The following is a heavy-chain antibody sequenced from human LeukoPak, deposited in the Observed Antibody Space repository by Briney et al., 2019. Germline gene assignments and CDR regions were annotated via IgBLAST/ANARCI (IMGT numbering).Heavy chain of an antibody. V-gene: IGHV4-61*01. CDR1: GGSISSGSYY. CDR2: IYYSGST. Sequence: PSETLSLTCTVSGGSISSGSYYWSWIRQPPGKGLEWIGYIYYSGSTNYNPSLKSRATISVDTSKNQFSLKLSSVTAADTAVYYCARGDGDYDYYYYYGMDVWGKGTTVTVSS. D-gene: IGHD4-17*01. J-gene: IGHJ6*04. CDR3: ARGDGDYDYYYYYGMDV.